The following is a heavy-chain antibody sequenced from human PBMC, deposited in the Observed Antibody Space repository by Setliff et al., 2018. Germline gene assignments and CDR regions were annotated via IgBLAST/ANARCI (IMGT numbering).Heavy chain of an antibody. J-gene: IGHJ4*02. V-gene: IGHV1-69*06. CDR1: GGTFSSYA. Sequence: SVKVSCKASGGTFSSYAISWVRQAPGQGLEWMGRIIPIFGTANYAQKFQGRVTITADKSTSTAYMELSSLRSEDTAVYYCARGAKRNVVVVVAATPVYWGQGTLVTVSS. CDR2: IIPIFGTA. CDR3: ARGAKRNVVVVVAATPVY. D-gene: IGHD2-15*01.